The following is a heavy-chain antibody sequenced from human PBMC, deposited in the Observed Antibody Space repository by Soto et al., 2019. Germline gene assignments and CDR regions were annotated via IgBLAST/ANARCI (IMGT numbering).Heavy chain of an antibody. CDR2: IYHSGST. D-gene: IGHD3-16*02. V-gene: IGHV4-30-2*01. J-gene: IGHJ3*02. CDR3: ARSPRYDYVWGSYRSYAFDI. CDR1: GGSISSGGYS. Sequence: SETLSLTCAVSGGSISSGGYSWSWIRQPPGKGLEWIGYIYHSGSTYYNPSLKSRVTISVDRSKNQFSLKLSSVTAADTAVYYCARSPRYDYVWGSYRSYAFDIWGQGTMVTVSS.